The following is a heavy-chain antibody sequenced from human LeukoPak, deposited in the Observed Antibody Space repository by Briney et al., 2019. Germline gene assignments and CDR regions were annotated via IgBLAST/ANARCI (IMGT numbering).Heavy chain of an antibody. CDR1: GFSLSTYG. J-gene: IGHJ4*02. V-gene: IGHV3-23*01. CDR3: AKDHGTAVAGFYY. D-gene: IGHD6-19*01. Sequence: GASLRLSCAASGFSLSTYGVSWVRQPPGKGLEWVSGITGTGGSTYYADSVKGRFTVSRDTSKNTLYLQMNSLRAEDTAIYYCAKDHGTAVAGFYYWGQGTLVTVSS. CDR2: ITGTGGST.